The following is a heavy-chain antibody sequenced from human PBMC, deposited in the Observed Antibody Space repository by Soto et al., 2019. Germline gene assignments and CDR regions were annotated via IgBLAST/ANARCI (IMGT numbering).Heavy chain of an antibody. V-gene: IGHV1-8*01. Sequence: QVQLVQSGAEVKKPGGSVKVSCKASGYTFTSYDINWVRQATGQGLEWMGWMNPNSGNTGYAQKFQDIVTLTRNTSITTAYMELSSLRSEDTAVYYCAREISYGLDVWGQGTTVTVSS. J-gene: IGHJ6*02. CDR1: GYTFTSYD. CDR3: AREISYGLDV. CDR2: MNPNSGNT.